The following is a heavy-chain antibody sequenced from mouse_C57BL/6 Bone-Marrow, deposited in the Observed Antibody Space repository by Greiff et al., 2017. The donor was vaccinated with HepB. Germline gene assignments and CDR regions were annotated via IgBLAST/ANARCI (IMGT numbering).Heavy chain of an antibody. CDR3: ARDGSITTVVATNFDY. CDR1: GYTFTSYW. V-gene: IGHV1-50*01. CDR2: IDPSDSYT. J-gene: IGHJ2*01. D-gene: IGHD1-1*01. Sequence: LQQPGAELVKPGASVKLSCKASGYTFTSYWMQWVKQRPGQGLEWIGEIDPSDSYTNYNQKFKGKATLTVDTSSSTAYMPLSSLRSEYSAVYDCARDGSITTVVATNFDYWGQGTTLTVSS.